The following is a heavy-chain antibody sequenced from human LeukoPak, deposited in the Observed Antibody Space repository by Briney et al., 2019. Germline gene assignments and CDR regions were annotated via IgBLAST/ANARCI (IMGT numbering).Heavy chain of an antibody. D-gene: IGHD2-2*01. V-gene: IGHV3-48*01. Sequence: PGGSLRLSCAASGFTFSSYSMNWVRQAPGKGLEWVSYISSSSSTIYYADSVKGRFTISRDKAKNSLYLQMNSLRAEDTAVYYCASKYCSSNSCLYDYWGQGTLVTVSS. CDR1: GFTFSSYS. CDR2: ISSSSSTI. J-gene: IGHJ4*02. CDR3: ASKYCSSNSCLYDY.